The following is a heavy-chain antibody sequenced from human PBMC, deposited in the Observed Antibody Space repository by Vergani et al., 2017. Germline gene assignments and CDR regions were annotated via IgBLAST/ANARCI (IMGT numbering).Heavy chain of an antibody. Sequence: EVQLVHSGAEVKKPGESLRISCQGSGYSFTTYWITWVRQMPGKGLEWMGRIDPSDSYTNYSPSFQGHVTISADKSISTAYLQWSSLKASDTAMYYCARHFTSAAHFDYWGQGTLVTVSS. J-gene: IGHJ4*02. CDR3: ARHFTSAAHFDY. CDR1: GYSFTTYW. D-gene: IGHD3-3*02. V-gene: IGHV5-10-1*03. CDR2: IDPSDSYT.